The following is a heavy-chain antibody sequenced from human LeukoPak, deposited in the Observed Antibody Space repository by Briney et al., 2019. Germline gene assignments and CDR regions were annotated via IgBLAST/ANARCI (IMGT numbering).Heavy chain of an antibody. Sequence: ASVKVSCKASVSRSTNYYYTWVRQAPGQRLEWMGRVSAYTGNTNYAQKLKGRVTMTPDTSTSTAYMELRGLRSDDTAVYFCARAGAGATVLYWGKGTLVTVSS. D-gene: IGHD5-12*01. CDR3: ARAGAGATVLY. J-gene: IGHJ4*02. CDR2: VSAYTGNT. V-gene: IGHV1-18*01. CDR1: VSRSTNYY.